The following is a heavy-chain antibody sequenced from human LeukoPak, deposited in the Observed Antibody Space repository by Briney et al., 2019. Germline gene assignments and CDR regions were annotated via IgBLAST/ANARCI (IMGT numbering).Heavy chain of an antibody. CDR3: ARHREAAVAGTWLGKTPGGRDPIDY. CDR2: LSASGTT. CDR1: GGSISNYF. V-gene: IGHV4-4*07. Sequence: PSETLSLTCSVSGGSISNYFWGWLRQPAGKGLEWVGRLSASGTTNYNPSLRSRVTIAVDTSNNQLSLRVSSVTAADTAVYYCARHREAAVAGTWLGKTPGGRDPIDYWGQGTLVTVSS. J-gene: IGHJ4*02. D-gene: IGHD6-19*01.